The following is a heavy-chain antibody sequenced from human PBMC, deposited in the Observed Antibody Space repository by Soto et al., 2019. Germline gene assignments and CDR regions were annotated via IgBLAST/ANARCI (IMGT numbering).Heavy chain of an antibody. CDR1: GDSVSSYSAA. CDR3: VRDRYSSSGWFDP. J-gene: IGHJ5*02. D-gene: IGHD3-10*01. V-gene: IGHV6-1*01. CDR2: TYYRSRFFS. Sequence: QTLSLTCAISGDSVSSYSAAWNWIRQSPSGGPEWLGRTYYRSRFFSDYAESVKSRIIINPDTSKNQFSLQLKSVTPEDTAVYYCVRDRYSSSGWFDPWGQGTPVTVSS.